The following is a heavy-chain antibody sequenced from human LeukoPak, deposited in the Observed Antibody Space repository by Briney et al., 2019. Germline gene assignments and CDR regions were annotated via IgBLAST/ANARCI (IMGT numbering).Heavy chain of an antibody. CDR3: AREGRLDPKATMYYYDSSGYPLGAFDI. CDR1: GGSFSGYY. J-gene: IGHJ3*02. D-gene: IGHD3-22*01. CDR2: INHSGST. Sequence: SETLSLTCAVYGGSFSGYYWSWIRQPPGKGLEWIGEINHSGSTNYNPSLKSRVTISVDTSKNQFSLKLSSVTAADTAVYYCAREGRLDPKATMYYYDSSGYPLGAFDIWGQGTMVTVSS. V-gene: IGHV4-34*01.